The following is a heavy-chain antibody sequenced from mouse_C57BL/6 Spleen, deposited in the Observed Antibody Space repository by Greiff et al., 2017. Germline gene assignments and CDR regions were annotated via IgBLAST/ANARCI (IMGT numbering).Heavy chain of an antibody. CDR3: ARDGSSYGYAMDY. V-gene: IGHV1-52*01. CDR1: GYTFTSYW. CDR2: IDPSDSET. Sequence: QVQLQQPGAELVRPGSSVKLSCKASGYTFTSYWMHWVKQRPIQGLEWIGNIDPSDSETHYNQKFKDKATLTVDKSSSTAYMQLSSLTSENSAVYYCARDGSSYGYAMDYWGQGTSVTVSS. J-gene: IGHJ4*01. D-gene: IGHD1-1*01.